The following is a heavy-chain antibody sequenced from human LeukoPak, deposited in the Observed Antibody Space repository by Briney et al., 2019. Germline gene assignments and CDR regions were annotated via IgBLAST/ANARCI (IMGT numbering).Heavy chain of an antibody. D-gene: IGHD2-15*01. V-gene: IGHV3-30*18. CDR3: AKGVVAATNAAYYGMDV. J-gene: IGHJ6*02. Sequence: GGSLRLSCAASGFTFSNYGMHWVRQAPGKGLEWVAVISYDESDKYYADSVKGRFTISRDNSKNTLYLQMNSLRPEDTAVYYCAKGVVAATNAAYYGMDVWGQGTTVTVAS. CDR1: GFTFSNYG. CDR2: ISYDESDK.